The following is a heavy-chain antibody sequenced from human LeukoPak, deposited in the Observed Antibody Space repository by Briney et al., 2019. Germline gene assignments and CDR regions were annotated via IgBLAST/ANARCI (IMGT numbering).Heavy chain of an antibody. CDR1: GYTFTSYG. D-gene: IGHD1-26*01. Sequence: ASVKVSCKASGYTFTSYGINWVRQATGQGLEWMGWMNPNSGNTGYAQKFQGRVTITRNTSISTAYMELSSLRSEDTAVYYCARGRASGGSYYFGYYYYYMDVWGKGTTVTVSS. CDR3: ARGRASGGSYYFGYYYYYMDV. CDR2: MNPNSGNT. J-gene: IGHJ6*03. V-gene: IGHV1-8*03.